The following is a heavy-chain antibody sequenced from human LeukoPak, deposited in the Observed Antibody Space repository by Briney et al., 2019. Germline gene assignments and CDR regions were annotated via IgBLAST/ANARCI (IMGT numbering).Heavy chain of an antibody. D-gene: IGHD3-22*01. V-gene: IGHV4-39*07. CDR2: IYYSGST. Sequence: SETLSLTCTVSGGSISSSSYYWGWIRQPPGKGLEWIGSIYYSGSTYYNPSLKSRVTISVDTSKNQFSLKLSSVTAADTAVYYCARLDYYDSSPSDYWGQGTLVTVSS. J-gene: IGHJ4*02. CDR1: GGSISSSSYY. CDR3: ARLDYYDSSPSDY.